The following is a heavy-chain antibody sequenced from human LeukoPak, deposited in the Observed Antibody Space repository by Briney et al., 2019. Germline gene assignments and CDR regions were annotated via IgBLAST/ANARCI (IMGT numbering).Heavy chain of an antibody. CDR3: ARSIVVVLAAMLDYGMDV. CDR1: GFTFSSYA. V-gene: IGHV3-30-3*01. Sequence: GRSLRLSCAASGFTFSSYAMHWVRQAPGKGLEWVAVISYDGSNKYYADSVKGRFTISRDNSKNTLYLQMNSLRAEDTAVYYCARSIVVVLAAMLDYGMDVWGQGTTVTVSS. CDR2: ISYDGSNK. J-gene: IGHJ6*02. D-gene: IGHD2-2*01.